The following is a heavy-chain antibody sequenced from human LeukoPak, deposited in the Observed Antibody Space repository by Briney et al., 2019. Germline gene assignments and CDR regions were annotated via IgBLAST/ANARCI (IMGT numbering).Heavy chain of an antibody. J-gene: IGHJ4*02. CDR1: GYTFTSYH. CDR3: ARDYVDDIPMIKDY. D-gene: IGHD2-8*01. V-gene: IGHV1-46*01. Sequence: ASVKVSCKTSGYTFTSYHMHWVRQAPGQGLEWMGKINLSGGSTTYAQKFQGRVTMTRNTSTSTVYMELSSLRSEDTAVYYCARDYVDDIPMIKDYWGQGTLVTVSS. CDR2: INLSGGST.